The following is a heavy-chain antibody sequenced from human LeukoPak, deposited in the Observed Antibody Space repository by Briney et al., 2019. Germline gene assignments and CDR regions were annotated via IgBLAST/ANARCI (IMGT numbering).Heavy chain of an antibody. CDR1: GGSISSGDYY. D-gene: IGHD3-22*01. V-gene: IGHV4-30-4*08. CDR3: ASGGTMMYAFDI. J-gene: IGHJ3*02. CDR2: IYYSGST. Sequence: KASQTLSLTCTVSGGSISSGDYYWSWIRQPPGKGLEWIGYIYYSGSTYYNPSLKSRVTISVDTSKNEFSLKLSSVTAADTAVYYCASGGTMMYAFDIWGQGTMVTVSS.